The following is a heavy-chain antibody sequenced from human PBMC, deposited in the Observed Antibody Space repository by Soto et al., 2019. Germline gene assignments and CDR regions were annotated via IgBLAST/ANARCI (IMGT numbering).Heavy chain of an antibody. D-gene: IGHD2-2*01. CDR1: KYSYTGCR. Sequence: GESLKMSGKGAKYSYTGCRISRVRQMPGKGLEWMGRIDPSDSYTSYSPSFQGHVTISADKSISTAYLQWSSLKASDTAMYYCARSSKGYCSSTSCYGAYYYYYYGMDVWGQGTTVTVSS. J-gene: IGHJ6*02. V-gene: IGHV5-10-1*01. CDR3: ARSSKGYCSSTSCYGAYYYYYYGMDV. CDR2: IDPSDSYT.